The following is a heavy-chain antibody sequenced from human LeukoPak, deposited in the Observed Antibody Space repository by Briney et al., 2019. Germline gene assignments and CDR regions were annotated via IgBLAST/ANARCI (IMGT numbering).Heavy chain of an antibody. CDR1: GDSVSSNSAA. J-gene: IGHJ2*01. Sequence: SQTLSLTCAISGDSVSSNSAAWNWIRQPPSRGLEWLGRTYYRFKWYDDYAVSVKSRITINPETSKNQISLQLNSVTPEDTAVYYCARDHPDWYFDLWGRGTLVTVSS. CDR3: ARDHPDWYFDL. CDR2: TYYRFKWYD. V-gene: IGHV6-1*01.